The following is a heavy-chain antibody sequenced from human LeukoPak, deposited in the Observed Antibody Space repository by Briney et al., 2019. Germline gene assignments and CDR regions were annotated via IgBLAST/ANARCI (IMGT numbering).Heavy chain of an antibody. D-gene: IGHD6-13*01. CDR1: GGSISSSSYY. V-gene: IGHV4-39*07. CDR3: ARAAAGPLWGYYYMDV. CDR2: IYYSGST. Sequence: PSETLSLTCTVSGGSISSSSYYWGWIRQPPGKGLEWIGSIYYSGSTYYNPSLKSRVTISVDTSKNQFSLKLSSVTAADTAVYYCARAAAGPLWGYYYMDVWGKGTTVTVSS. J-gene: IGHJ6*03.